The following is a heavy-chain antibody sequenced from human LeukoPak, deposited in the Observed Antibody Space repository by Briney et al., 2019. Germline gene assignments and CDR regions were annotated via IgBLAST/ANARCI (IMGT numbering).Heavy chain of an antibody. V-gene: IGHV1-2*02. D-gene: IGHD1-26*01. CDR2: INPNSGGT. CDR3: AAFGSYSGSYGAFDI. CDR1: GYTFTGYY. Sequence: ASVKVSCKASGYTFTGYYMHWVRQAPGQGLGWMGWINPNSGGTNYAQKFQGRVTMTRDTSISTAYMELSRLRSDDTAVYYCAAFGSYSGSYGAFDIWGQGTMVTVSS. J-gene: IGHJ3*02.